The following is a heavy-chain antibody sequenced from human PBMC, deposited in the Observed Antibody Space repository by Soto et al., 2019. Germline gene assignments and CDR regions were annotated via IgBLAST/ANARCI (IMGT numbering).Heavy chain of an antibody. D-gene: IGHD6-19*01. CDR3: XKGTQQWLVLLENCFDY. V-gene: IGHV3-30*18. Sequence: HPWGSLRLSCAASGFTFSSYGMHWVRQAPGKGLEWVAVISYDGSNKYYADSVKGRFTISRDNSKNTLYLQMNSLRAEDTAVYYCXKGTQQWLVLLENCFDYWGQGTLVTVSS. J-gene: IGHJ4*02. CDR1: GFTFSSYG. CDR2: ISYDGSNK.